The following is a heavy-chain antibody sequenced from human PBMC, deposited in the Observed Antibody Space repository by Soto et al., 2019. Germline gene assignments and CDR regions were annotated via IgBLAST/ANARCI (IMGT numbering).Heavy chain of an antibody. CDR3: ARGRQLWLLGYYYYGMDV. Sequence: QVQLVQSGAEVKKPGSSVKVSCKASGGTFSSYAISWVRQAPGQGLEWMGGIIPIFGTANYAQKFQGRVTLTADESTSTAYMELSSLRSEDTAVYYCARGRQLWLLGYYYYGMDVWGQGTTVTVSS. CDR1: GGTFSSYA. CDR2: IIPIFGTA. V-gene: IGHV1-69*01. J-gene: IGHJ6*02. D-gene: IGHD5-18*01.